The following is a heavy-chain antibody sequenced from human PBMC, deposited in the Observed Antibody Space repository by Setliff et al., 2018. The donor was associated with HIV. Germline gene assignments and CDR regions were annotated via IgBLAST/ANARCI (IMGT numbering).Heavy chain of an antibody. Sequence: PGGSLRLSCGASGFSFSSYSMNWVRQAPGKGLEWVSYISPSSTIIYYPDSVKGRFTTSRDNARNSLYLEMNSLRADDTAVYYCARDFCGSSCSSGYGYFDHWGQGTLVTVS. CDR2: ISPSSTII. D-gene: IGHD2-15*01. V-gene: IGHV3-48*01. J-gene: IGHJ4*02. CDR1: GFSFSSYS. CDR3: ARDFCGSSCSSGYGYFDH.